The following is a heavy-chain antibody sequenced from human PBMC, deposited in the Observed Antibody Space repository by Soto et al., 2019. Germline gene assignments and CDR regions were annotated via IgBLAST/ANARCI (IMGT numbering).Heavy chain of an antibody. Sequence: QVQLVESGGGVVQPGRSLRLSCAASGFTFNNYGMHWVRQAPGKGLEWVAVIWYDGSYKYNADSVKGRFTISRDTSKNTLYLQMSSLRGEVRAVYPCARGKWNYGYFDYWGQGTLVTVSS. CDR1: GFTFNNYG. V-gene: IGHV3-33*01. CDR3: ARGKWNYGYFDY. J-gene: IGHJ4*02. D-gene: IGHD1-7*01. CDR2: IWYDGSYK.